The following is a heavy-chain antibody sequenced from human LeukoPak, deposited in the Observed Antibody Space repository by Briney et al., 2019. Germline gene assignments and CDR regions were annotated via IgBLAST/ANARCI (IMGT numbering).Heavy chain of an antibody. Sequence: GGSLRLSCAASGFTFSSYAMSWVRQAPGKGLEWVSAISGSGGSTHYAHPEKRRLSISRDKSKKTLYLQMNRLIAEDTAVYYSTSPSQWEPLLWGQETLVTLSS. J-gene: IGHJ4*02. CDR2: ISGSGGST. V-gene: IGHV3-23*01. CDR1: GFTFSSYA. D-gene: IGHD1-26*01. CDR3: TSPSQWEPLL.